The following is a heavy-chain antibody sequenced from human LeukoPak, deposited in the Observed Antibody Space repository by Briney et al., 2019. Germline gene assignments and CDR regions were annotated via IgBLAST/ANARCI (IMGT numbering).Heavy chain of an antibody. CDR3: ARQLGYSYGNDY. CDR1: GDSISIYY. J-gene: IGHJ4*02. V-gene: IGHV4-59*08. Sequence: SETLSLTCTVSGDSISIYYWSWIRQPPGKGLEWIGYIYYSGSTNYNPSLKSRVTISVDTSKNQFSLKLSSVTAADTAVYYCARQLGYSYGNDYWGQGTLVTVSS. CDR2: IYYSGST. D-gene: IGHD5-18*01.